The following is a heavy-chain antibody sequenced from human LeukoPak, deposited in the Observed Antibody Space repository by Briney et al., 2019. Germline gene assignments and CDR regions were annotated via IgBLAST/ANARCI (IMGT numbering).Heavy chain of an antibody. J-gene: IGHJ4*02. CDR1: GYTFTTYN. D-gene: IGHD1-26*01. Sequence: ASVKVSCKASGYTFTTYNIHWVRQAPGQGLEWMGGIIPIFGTANYAQKFQGRVTITADESTSTAYMELSSLRSEDTAVYYCARAGPLYTGAYLAYWGQGTLVTVSS. CDR3: ARAGPLYTGAYLAY. V-gene: IGHV1-69*13. CDR2: IIPIFGTA.